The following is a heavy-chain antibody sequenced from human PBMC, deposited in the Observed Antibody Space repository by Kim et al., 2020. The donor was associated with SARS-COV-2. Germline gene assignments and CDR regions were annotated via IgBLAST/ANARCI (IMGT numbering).Heavy chain of an antibody. D-gene: IGHD1-26*01. CDR3: ARAPPRIVGATLGYYFDY. J-gene: IGHJ4*02. Sequence: GGSLRLSCAASGFTVSSNYMSWVRQAPGKGLEWVSVIYSGGSTYYADSVKGRFTISRDNSKNTLYLQMNSLRAEDTAVYYCARAPPRIVGATLGYYFDYWGQGTLVTVSS. CDR2: IYSGGST. CDR1: GFTVSSNY. V-gene: IGHV3-53*01.